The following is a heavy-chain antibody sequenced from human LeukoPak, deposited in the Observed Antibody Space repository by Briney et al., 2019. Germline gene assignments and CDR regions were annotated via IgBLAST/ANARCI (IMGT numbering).Heavy chain of an antibody. D-gene: IGHD4-17*01. V-gene: IGHV4-39*01. CDR3: ARHRGYGDYVGYYFDY. Sequence: SETLSLTCTVSGGSISSSSYYWGWIRQPPGKGLEWIGSIYYSGSTYYNPSLKSRVTISVDTSKNQFSLKLSSVTAADTAVYYCARHRGYGDYVGYYFDYWGQGTLVTVSS. CDR1: GGSISSSSYY. CDR2: IYYSGST. J-gene: IGHJ4*02.